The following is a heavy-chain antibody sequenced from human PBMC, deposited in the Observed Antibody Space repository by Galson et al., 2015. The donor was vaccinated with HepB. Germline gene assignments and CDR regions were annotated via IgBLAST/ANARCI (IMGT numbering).Heavy chain of an antibody. CDR2: IYQSGST. D-gene: IGHD3-10*01. J-gene: IGHJ4*02. Sequence: TLSLTCAVSGGSISSGGYSWSWIRQPPGKGLEWIGYIYQSGSTYYNPSLKTRVTISVDRSANQFSLKLNSVTAADTAMYYCARAGGRIRGLIMKGRFDYWGQGTLVTVSS. CDR3: ARAGGRIRGLIMKGRFDY. V-gene: IGHV4-30-2*01. CDR1: GGSISSGGYS.